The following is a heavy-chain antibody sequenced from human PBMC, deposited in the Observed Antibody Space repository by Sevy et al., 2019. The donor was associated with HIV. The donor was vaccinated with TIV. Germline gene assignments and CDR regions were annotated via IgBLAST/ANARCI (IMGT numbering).Heavy chain of an antibody. CDR1: GFTFSSYW. Sequence: GGSLRLSCAASGFTFSSYWLNWVRQAPGKGLEWVANIKQDGSERYYVDSVKGRFTISRDNAKNSLYLQMNSLRAEDTAVYYCARGSFCSSASCYSRGYHYWGQGTLVTVSS. CDR2: IKQDGSER. J-gene: IGHJ4*02. V-gene: IGHV3-7*01. D-gene: IGHD2-2*01. CDR3: ARGSFCSSASCYSRGYHY.